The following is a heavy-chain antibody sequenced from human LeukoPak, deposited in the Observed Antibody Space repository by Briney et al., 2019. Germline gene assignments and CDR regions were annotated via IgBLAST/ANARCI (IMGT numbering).Heavy chain of an antibody. CDR3: ARTGRGYRYYFDS. V-gene: IGHV4-30-2*01. J-gene: IGHJ4*02. CDR1: GGSISGDGHS. Sequence: PSETLSLTFAVSGGSISGDGHSWTWIRQPPGKGLEFIGYLYHSGSADYNPSLRSRVTISGDRSKNQFSLQLTSVTAADTAVYYCARTGRGYRYYFDSWGPGTLVAVSS. D-gene: IGHD1-1*01. CDR2: LYHSGSA.